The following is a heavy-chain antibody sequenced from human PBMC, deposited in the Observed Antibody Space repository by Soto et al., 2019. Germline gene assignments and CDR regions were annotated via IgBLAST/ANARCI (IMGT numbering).Heavy chain of an antibody. CDR3: ARFSGGSYNTYYFYYGMDV. CDR2: ISAYNGNT. J-gene: IGHJ6*02. CDR1: GYTFTSYG. V-gene: IGHV1-18*04. D-gene: IGHD2-15*01. Sequence: ASVKGSCKASGYTFTSYGISWLRQAPGQGLDWMGWISAYNGNTKYAQDLQGRVTMTTDTSTSTAYMELRSLRSDDTAMYYCARFSGGSYNTYYFYYGMDVWGQGTTVTVSS.